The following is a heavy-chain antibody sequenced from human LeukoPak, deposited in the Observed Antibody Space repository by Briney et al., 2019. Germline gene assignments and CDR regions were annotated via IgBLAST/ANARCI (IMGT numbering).Heavy chain of an antibody. V-gene: IGHV3-7*01. D-gene: IGHD1-26*01. CDR1: GFTFSSYW. J-gene: IGHJ4*02. Sequence: GGSLRLSCAASGFTFSSYWMSWVRQAPGKGLDWVANIKQDGSEKYYVDSVKGRFTISRDNAKNSLYLQMNSLRAEDAAMYYCARECELLRPVLYYFDYWGQGTLVTVSS. CDR3: ARECELLRPVLYYFDY. CDR2: IKQDGSEK.